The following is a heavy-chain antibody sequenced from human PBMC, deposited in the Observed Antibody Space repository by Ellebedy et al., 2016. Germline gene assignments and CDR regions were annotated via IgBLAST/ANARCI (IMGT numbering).Heavy chain of an antibody. D-gene: IGHD4-17*01. CDR3: ATGTYGDQCH. J-gene: IGHJ4*02. V-gene: IGHV3-30-3*01. Sequence: GGSLRLSCAASGFTFSSYTMSWVRQAPGKGLEWVAVISYDGSNKYYADSVKGRFTISRDNSKNTLYLQMNSLRAEDTAVYYCATGTYGDQCHWGQGTLVTVSS. CDR2: ISYDGSNK. CDR1: GFTFSSYT.